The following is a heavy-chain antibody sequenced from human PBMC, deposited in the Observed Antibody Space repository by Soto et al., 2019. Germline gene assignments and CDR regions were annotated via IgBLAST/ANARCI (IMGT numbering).Heavy chain of an antibody. CDR1: GFTFSSYG. CDR3: ARERHIVVVVDATYDAFEI. V-gene: IGHV3-33*01. Sequence: QVQLVESGGGVVQPGRSLRLSCAASGFTFSSYGMHWVRQAPGKGLEWVAVIWYDGSNKYYADSVKGRFTISRDNSKNTLYLQMNSLRAEDTAVYYCARERHIVVVVDATYDAFEIWGQGRMVTVSS. CDR2: IWYDGSNK. J-gene: IGHJ3*02. D-gene: IGHD2-15*01.